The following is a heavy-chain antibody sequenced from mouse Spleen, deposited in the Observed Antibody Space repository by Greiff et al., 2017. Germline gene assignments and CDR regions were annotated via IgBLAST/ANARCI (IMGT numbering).Heavy chain of an antibody. CDR2: INPSSGYT. Sequence: VQLVESGAELAKPGASVKLSCKASGYTFTSYWMHWVKQRPGQGLEWIGYINPSSGYTKYNQKFKDKATLTADKSSSTAYMQLSSLTYEDSAVYYCARGDYYYGSKAWFAYWGQGTLVTVSA. CDR3: ARGDYYYGSKAWFAY. CDR1: GYTFTSYW. J-gene: IGHJ3*01. V-gene: IGHV1-7*01. D-gene: IGHD1-1*01.